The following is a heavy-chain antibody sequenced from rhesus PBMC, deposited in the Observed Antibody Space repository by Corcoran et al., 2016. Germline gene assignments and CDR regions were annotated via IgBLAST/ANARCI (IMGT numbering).Heavy chain of an antibody. CDR1: GGSFISSW. CDR2: SNGKSGTT. J-gene: IGHJ4*01. CDR3: AGSIVGTTWDY. D-gene: IGHD1-44*01. V-gene: IGHV4-80*01. Sequence: QVQLQESGPGLVKPSETLSLTCAVSGGSFISSWWSWIRQPPGKGLGWIGESNGKSGTTHHDPSLKSRVTISSDATKHEFSLERSSVTAADTAVYYCAGSIVGTTWDYWGQGVLVIVSS.